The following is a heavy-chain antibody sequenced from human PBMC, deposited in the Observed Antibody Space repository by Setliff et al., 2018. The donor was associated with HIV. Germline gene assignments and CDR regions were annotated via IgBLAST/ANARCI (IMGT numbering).Heavy chain of an antibody. D-gene: IGHD6-13*01. V-gene: IGHV4-4*07. J-gene: IGHJ4*02. CDR3: ARSPSYRSSWEYYFDY. Sequence: SETLSLTCTVSGDSMSSYFWSWIRQPAGKGLEWIGRIYPSGRINYNPSLKSRVTLSVESAKNFFSLKLSSVTAADAAVYYCARSPSYRSSWEYYFDYWGQGILVTVSS. CDR1: GDSMSSYF. CDR2: IYPSGRI.